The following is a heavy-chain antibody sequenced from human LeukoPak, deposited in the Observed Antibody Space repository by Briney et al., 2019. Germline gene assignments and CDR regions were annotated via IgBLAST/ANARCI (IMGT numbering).Heavy chain of an antibody. Sequence: PGGSLRLSCAASGFTFTTYDMNWVRHAPGKGLEWVSSISSRSTSIYYADSVKGRFTISRDNAKNSLYLQMNSLRAEDTAVYWCARDYIAYDPLDYWGQGTLVTVSS. D-gene: IGHD3-3*01. V-gene: IGHV3-21*01. CDR1: GFTFTTYD. J-gene: IGHJ4*02. CDR2: ISSRSTSI. CDR3: ARDYIAYDPLDY.